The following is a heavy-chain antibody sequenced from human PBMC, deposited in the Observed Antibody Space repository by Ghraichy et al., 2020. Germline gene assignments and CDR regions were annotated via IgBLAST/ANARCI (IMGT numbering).Heavy chain of an antibody. Sequence: SETLSLTCTVSGGSISSYYWSWIRQPPGKGLEWIGYIYYTGTTNYNPSLKSRLTISVDTSTNHFSPRLSSVTAADTAIYYCARYTVAAAGSFYYFDYWGQGKLVTVSS. CDR1: GGSISSYY. J-gene: IGHJ4*02. V-gene: IGHV4-59*01. CDR3: ARYTVAAAGSFYYFDY. CDR2: IYYTGTT. D-gene: IGHD6-13*01.